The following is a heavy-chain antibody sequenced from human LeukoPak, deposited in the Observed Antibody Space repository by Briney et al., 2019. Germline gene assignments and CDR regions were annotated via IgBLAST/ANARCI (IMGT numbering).Heavy chain of an antibody. V-gene: IGHV3-23*01. D-gene: IGHD6-13*01. CDR1: GFTFSSYA. CDR2: ISDSGGST. J-gene: IGHJ5*02. Sequence: GGSLRLSCAVTGFTFSSYAMTWVRQAPGKGLEWVSGISDSGGSTYYADSVKGRFTISRDNSKNTLYLQMNSLRAEDTAVYYCAKEIAAAGTDWFDPWGQGTLVTVSS. CDR3: AKEIAAAGTDWFDP.